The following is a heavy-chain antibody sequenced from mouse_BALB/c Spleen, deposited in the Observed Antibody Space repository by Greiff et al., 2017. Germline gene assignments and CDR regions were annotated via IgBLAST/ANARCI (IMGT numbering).Heavy chain of an antibody. D-gene: IGHD2-1*01. J-gene: IGHJ4*01. CDR2: ISSGSSTI. Sequence: DVHLVESGGGLVQPGGPRKLSCAASGFTFSSFGMHWVRQAPEKGLEWVAYISSGSSTIYYADTVKGRFTISRDNPKNTLFLQMTSLRSEDTAMYYCARHGNYDYAMDYWGQGTSVTVSS. V-gene: IGHV5-17*02. CDR3: ARHGNYDYAMDY. CDR1: GFTFSSFG.